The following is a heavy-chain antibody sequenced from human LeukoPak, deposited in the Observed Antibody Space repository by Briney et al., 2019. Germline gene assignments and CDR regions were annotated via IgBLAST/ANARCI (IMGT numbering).Heavy chain of an antibody. CDR2: INPDSGGT. Sequence: ASVKVSCKASGYTFTGYYMHWVRQAPGQGLEWMGRINPDSGGTNYAQKFQGRVTMTRDTSISTAYMELSRLRSDDTAVYYCARDRGATIRGYFDYWGQGTLVTVSS. CDR3: ARDRGATIRGYFDY. V-gene: IGHV1-2*06. D-gene: IGHD1-26*01. CDR1: GYTFTGYY. J-gene: IGHJ4*02.